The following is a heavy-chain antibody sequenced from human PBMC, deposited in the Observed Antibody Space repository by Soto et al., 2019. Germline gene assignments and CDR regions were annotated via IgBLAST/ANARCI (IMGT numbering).Heavy chain of an antibody. D-gene: IGHD5-12*01. Sequence: QLQLQESGPGLVKPSETLSLTCTVSGGSISSSSYYWGWIRQPPGKGLEWIGSIYYSGSTYYNPSLKSRVTISVATSKNQFSLKLSSVTAADTAVYYCARYSGYDLGAVGPSDYWGQGTLVTVSS. V-gene: IGHV4-39*01. CDR2: IYYSGST. CDR3: ARYSGYDLGAVGPSDY. J-gene: IGHJ4*02. CDR1: GGSISSSSYY.